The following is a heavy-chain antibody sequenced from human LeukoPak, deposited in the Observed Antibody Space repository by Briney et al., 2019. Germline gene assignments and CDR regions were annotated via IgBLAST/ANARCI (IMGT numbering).Heavy chain of an antibody. D-gene: IGHD3-22*01. CDR1: GFTVSSNY. Sequence: GGSLRLSCAASGFTVSSNYMSWVRQAPGKGLEWVSVIYSGGSTYYADSVKGRFTISRDNSKNTLYLQMNSLRAEDTAVYYCARSYDSSAYYFDYWGQGTLATVSS. CDR2: IYSGGST. J-gene: IGHJ4*02. CDR3: ARSYDSSAYYFDY. V-gene: IGHV3-66*01.